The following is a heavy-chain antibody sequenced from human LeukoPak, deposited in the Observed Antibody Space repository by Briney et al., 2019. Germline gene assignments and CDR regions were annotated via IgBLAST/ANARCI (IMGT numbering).Heavy chain of an antibody. Sequence: SETLSLTCAVYGGSFSGYYWSWIRQPPGKGLEWIGEINHSGSTNYNPSLKSRVTISVDTSKNQFSLKLSSVTAADTAVYYCARDLSPRYSYGSGYWGQGTLVTVSS. V-gene: IGHV4-34*01. CDR1: GGSFSGYY. CDR2: INHSGST. D-gene: IGHD5-18*01. CDR3: ARDLSPRYSYGSGY. J-gene: IGHJ4*02.